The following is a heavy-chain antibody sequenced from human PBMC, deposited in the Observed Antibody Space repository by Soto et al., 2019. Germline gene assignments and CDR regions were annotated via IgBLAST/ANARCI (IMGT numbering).Heavy chain of an antibody. Sequence: GGSTYYANSVKGRFDISRDNSKITLYLQMGSLRAEDMVVYYCARAPRLRYNWNPVGYFDYWGQGTLVTVSS. V-gene: IGHV3-64*01. CDR3: ARAPRLRYNWNPVGYFDY. CDR2: GGST. J-gene: IGHJ4*02. D-gene: IGHD1-20*01.